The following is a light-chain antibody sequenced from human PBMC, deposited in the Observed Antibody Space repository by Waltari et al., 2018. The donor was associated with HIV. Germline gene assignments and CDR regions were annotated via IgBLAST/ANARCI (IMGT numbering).Light chain of an antibody. CDR1: QSVCSSC. J-gene: IGKJ1*01. CDR3: QQYGSSPWT. CDR2: DTS. Sequence: EIVLTQSPGTLSLSPGERATLSCRASQSVCSSCLTWYQQKPGQAPRLLIYDTSSRATGIPDRFSGSGSETDFTLTISRLEPEDFAVYYCQQYGSSPWTFGHGTKVEIK. V-gene: IGKV3-20*01.